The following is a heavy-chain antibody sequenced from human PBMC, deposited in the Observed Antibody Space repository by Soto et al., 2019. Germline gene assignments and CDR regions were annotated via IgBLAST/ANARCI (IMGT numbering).Heavy chain of an antibody. V-gene: IGHV3-74*01. Sequence: EVQLVESGGGLVQPGGSLRLSCVASGFIFNIYWMHWVRQAPGKGLEWVSRIDNDGSATTYADSVKGRFTISRDNAKNTLFLQMNTLRVDDTAVYYCARDNWNSYRGQGTLVTVSS. CDR2: IDNDGSAT. CDR3: ARDNWNSY. D-gene: IGHD1-1*01. CDR1: GFIFNIYW. J-gene: IGHJ4*02.